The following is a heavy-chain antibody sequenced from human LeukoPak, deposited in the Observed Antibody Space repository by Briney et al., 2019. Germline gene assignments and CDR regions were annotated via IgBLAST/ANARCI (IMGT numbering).Heavy chain of an antibody. V-gene: IGHV3-30-3*02. D-gene: IGHD6-13*01. Sequence: GGSLRLSCAASGFTFSSYAMHWVRQAPGKGLEWVAVISYDGSNKYYADSVEGRFTISRDNSKNTLYLQMNSLRAEDTAVYYCAKTYSSSCPLDYWGQGTLVTVSS. J-gene: IGHJ4*02. CDR2: ISYDGSNK. CDR3: AKTYSSSCPLDY. CDR1: GFTFSSYA.